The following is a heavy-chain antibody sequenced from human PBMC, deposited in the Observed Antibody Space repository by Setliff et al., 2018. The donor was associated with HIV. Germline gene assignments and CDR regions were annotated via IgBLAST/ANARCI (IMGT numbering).Heavy chain of an antibody. V-gene: IGHV4-31*03. J-gene: IGHJ3*02. D-gene: IGHD3-16*01. CDR2: IYYSGIT. Sequence: LSLTCTVSGGSISSGGYYWSWIRQHPGEGLEWIGYIYYSGITYYNPSLKSRVTISLDTSKNQFSLNLNSVTAADTAVYYCARAAQGGDAFDIWGQGTTVTVSS. CDR1: GGSISSGGYY. CDR3: ARAAQGGDAFDI.